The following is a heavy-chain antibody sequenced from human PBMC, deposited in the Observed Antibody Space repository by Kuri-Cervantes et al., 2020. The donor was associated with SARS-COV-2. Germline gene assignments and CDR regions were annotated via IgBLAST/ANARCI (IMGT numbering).Heavy chain of an antibody. V-gene: IGHV3-48*01. CDR3: AKGFPNWGPLYYFDY. D-gene: IGHD7-27*01. CDR1: GFTFSSYS. J-gene: IGHJ4*02. Sequence: GESLKISCAASGFTFSSYSMNWVRQAPGKGLEWVSYISSSSSTIYYADSVKGRFTISRDNAKNSLYLQMNSLRAEDTAVYYCAKGFPNWGPLYYFDYWGQGTLVTVSS. CDR2: ISSSSSTI.